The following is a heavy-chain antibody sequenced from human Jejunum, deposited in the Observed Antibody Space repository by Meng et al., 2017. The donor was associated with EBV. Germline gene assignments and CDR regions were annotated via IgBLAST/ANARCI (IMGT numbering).Heavy chain of an antibody. V-gene: IGHV3-74*01. CDR2: INPDGRTI. J-gene: IGHJ4*02. CDR3: TRAGYYRFDY. CDR1: GFTLSDHW. Sequence: VQLLDARGGLVQPGGSLRLSCAASGFTLSDHWIHWVRQAPGEGLMWVSRINPDGRTINYGDSVKGRFTISRDNAKNTVYLQMNSLRAEDTAVYYCTRAGYYRFDYWGQGALVTVSS. D-gene: IGHD1-26*01.